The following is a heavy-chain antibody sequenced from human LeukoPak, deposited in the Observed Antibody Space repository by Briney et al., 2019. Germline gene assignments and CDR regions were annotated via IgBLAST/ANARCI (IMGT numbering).Heavy chain of an antibody. CDR2: IWYDGSNK. V-gene: IGHV3-33*06. J-gene: IGHJ4*02. CDR1: GFTFSSYG. D-gene: IGHD3-22*01. Sequence: GGSLRLSCAASGFTFSSYGMHWVRQAPGKGLEWVAVIWYDGSNKYYADSVKGRFTISRDNSKNTPYLQMNSLRAEDTAVYYCAKAGPTYYYNSSGYYYGDYWGQGTLVTVSS. CDR3: AKAGPTYYYNSSGYYYGDY.